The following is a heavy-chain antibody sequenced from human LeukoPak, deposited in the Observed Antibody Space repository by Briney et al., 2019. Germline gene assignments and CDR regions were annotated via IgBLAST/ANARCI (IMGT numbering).Heavy chain of an antibody. J-gene: IGHJ4*02. V-gene: IGHV3-64D*06. D-gene: IGHD2-15*01. Sequence: GGSLRLSCSASGFTFSSYAMHWVRQAPGKGLEYVSAISSNGGSTYCADSVKGRFTISRDNSKNTLYLQMSSLRAEDTAVYYCVRVAATAFLDYWGQGTLVTVSS. CDR1: GFTFSSYA. CDR3: VRVAATAFLDY. CDR2: ISSNGGST.